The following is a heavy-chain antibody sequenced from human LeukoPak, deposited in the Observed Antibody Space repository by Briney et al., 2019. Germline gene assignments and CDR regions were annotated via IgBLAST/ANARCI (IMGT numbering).Heavy chain of an antibody. CDR2: TWHDGSNK. J-gene: IGHJ3*02. CDR1: GFTFSSYG. CDR3: ASGLGYCSGGSCSDAFDI. D-gene: IGHD2-15*01. Sequence: GRSLRLSCAASGFTFSSYGMHWVRQAPGKGLEWVAVTWHDGSNKYYADSVKGRFTISRDNSKNTLYLQMNSLRAEDTAVYYCASGLGYCSGGSCSDAFDIWGQGTMVTVSS. V-gene: IGHV3-33*01.